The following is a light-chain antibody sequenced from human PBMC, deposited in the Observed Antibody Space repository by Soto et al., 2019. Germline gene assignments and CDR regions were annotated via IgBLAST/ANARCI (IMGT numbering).Light chain of an antibody. V-gene: IGKV3-20*01. J-gene: IGKJ1*01. CDR3: QQYDSSPPT. CDR2: GAS. CDR1: QSVNSNY. Sequence: EIVLTQSPGTLSLSPGERATLSCRASQSVNSNYLAWYQRKPGQAPRLLIYGASNRATDIPYRFSASGSGTDFTLNITRLEPEDCAVYYCQQYDSSPPTFGQGTKVEIK.